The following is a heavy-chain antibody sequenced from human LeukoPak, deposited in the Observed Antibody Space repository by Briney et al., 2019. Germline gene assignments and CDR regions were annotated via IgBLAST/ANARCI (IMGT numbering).Heavy chain of an antibody. V-gene: IGHV3-15*01. J-gene: IGHJ4*02. CDR3: VRGGSAFDY. CDR2: FKSKADGGTT. D-gene: IGHD2-15*01. Sequence: PGGPLRLSCAASGFTFSNAWMSWVRQAPGKGLEWVGRFKSKADGGTTDYAAPVQGRFTISRDDSKNMLWLQMSSLKTEDTAIYYCVRGGSAFDYWGQGTLVTVSS. CDR1: GFTFSNAW.